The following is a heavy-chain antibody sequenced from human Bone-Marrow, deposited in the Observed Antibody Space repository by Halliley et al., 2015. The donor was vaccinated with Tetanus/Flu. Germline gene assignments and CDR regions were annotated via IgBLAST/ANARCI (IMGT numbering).Heavy chain of an antibody. CDR3: ATTYNWNLDGVNVFDV. V-gene: IGHV3-15*01. D-gene: IGHD1-1*01. CDR1: GFTFSRAW. J-gene: IGHJ3*01. CDR2: IKTTTEGGTT. Sequence: SLRLSCAASGFTFSRAWMTWVRQAPGKGLEWIGRIKTTTEGGTTDYAAPVRGRFTMSRDDSRNTLFLQINSLKTEDTALYYCATTYNWNLDGVNVFDVWGQGTQVTVSS.